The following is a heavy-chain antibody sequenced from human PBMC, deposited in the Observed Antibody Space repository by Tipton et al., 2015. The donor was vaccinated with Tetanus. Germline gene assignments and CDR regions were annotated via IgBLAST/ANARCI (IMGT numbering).Heavy chain of an antibody. D-gene: IGHD2-15*01. CDR3: ARTLRSYYYYYGMDV. CDR1: GYTFTSYG. CDR2: ISAYNGNT. V-gene: IGHV1-18*01. Sequence: QLVQSGAEVKKPGAPVKVSCKASGYTFTSYGISWVRQAPGQGLEWMGWISAYNGNTNYAQKLQGRVTMTTDTSTSTAYMELRSLRSDDTAVYYCARTLRSYYYYYGMDVWGQGTTVTVSS. J-gene: IGHJ6*02.